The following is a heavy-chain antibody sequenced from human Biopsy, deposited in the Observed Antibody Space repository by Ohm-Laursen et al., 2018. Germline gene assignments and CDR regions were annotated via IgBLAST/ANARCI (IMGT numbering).Heavy chain of an antibody. CDR2: ISGYNGNT. J-gene: IGHJ4*02. CDR3: TNHYCGGITCLMNF. CDR1: GYWFSRYA. Sequence: ASVKVSCKASGYWFSRYAISWVRQAPGQGLEWMGWISGYNGNTNYAQKFQGRVTMTRNTSISTAYMELSSLRSEDTAVYFCTNHYCGGITCLMNFWGQGTLVTVSS. V-gene: IGHV1-18*04. D-gene: IGHD2-21*01.